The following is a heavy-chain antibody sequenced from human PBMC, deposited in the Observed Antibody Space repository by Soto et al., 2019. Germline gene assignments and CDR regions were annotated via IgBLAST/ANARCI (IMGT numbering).Heavy chain of an antibody. CDR3: ARGRSSPNFDX. D-gene: IGHD6-6*01. Sequence: QVQLVQSGAEVRKPGSSVKVSCKISGGTFTNYVISWLRQAPGQGLEWMGGLIPIFGAANLAQKFQGRVTITADESTSTVNMELSSLTSEDTAVYYCARGRSSPNFDXXGQGTL. CDR2: LIPIFGAA. J-gene: IGHJ5*02. CDR1: GGTFTNYV. V-gene: IGHV1-69*01.